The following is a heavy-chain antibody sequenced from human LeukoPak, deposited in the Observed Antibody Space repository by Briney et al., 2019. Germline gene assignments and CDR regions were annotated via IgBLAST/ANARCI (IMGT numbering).Heavy chain of an antibody. V-gene: IGHV3-15*01. CDR1: GFTFSNAW. J-gene: IGHJ6*04. CDR2: IKSKTDGGTT. D-gene: IGHD6-13*01. CDR3: TPSPGIAAAGTGNYYYGMDV. Sequence: GGSLRLSCAASGFTFSNAWMSWVRQAPGKGLEWVGRIKSKTDGGTTDYAAPVKGRFTISRDDSKNTLYLQMNSLKTEDTAVYYCTPSPGIAAAGTGNYYYGMDVGAKGTKV.